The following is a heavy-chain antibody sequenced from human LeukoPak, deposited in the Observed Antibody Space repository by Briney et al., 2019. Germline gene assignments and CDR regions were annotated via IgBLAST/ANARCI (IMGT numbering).Heavy chain of an antibody. CDR2: INHSGST. V-gene: IGHV4-34*01. J-gene: IGHJ4*02. CDR1: GGSFGGYY. D-gene: IGHD3-16*01. CDR3: ARRLSYSAAVDY. Sequence: SETLSLTCAVYGGSFGGYYWNWIRQPPGKGLEWIGEINHSGSTNYNPSLKSRVTISVDTSKIQFSLKLSSVTAADTAVYYCARRLSYSAAVDYWGQGTLVTVSS.